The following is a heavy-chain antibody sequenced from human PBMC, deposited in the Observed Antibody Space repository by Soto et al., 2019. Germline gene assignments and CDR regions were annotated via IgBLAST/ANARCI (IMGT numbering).Heavy chain of an antibody. V-gene: IGHV4-59*01. CDR2: IYYSGST. CDR3: ARDRSRGRYYGMDV. D-gene: IGHD3-10*01. Sequence: LETLSLTCTVSGGSISSYYWSWIRQPPGKRLEWIGYIYYSGSTNYNPSLKSRVTISVDTSKNQFSLKLSSVTAADTAVYYCARDRSRGRYYGMDVWGQGTTVTVSS. J-gene: IGHJ6*02. CDR1: GGSISSYY.